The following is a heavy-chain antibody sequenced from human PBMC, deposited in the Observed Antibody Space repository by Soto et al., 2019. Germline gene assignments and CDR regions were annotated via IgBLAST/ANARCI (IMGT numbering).Heavy chain of an antibody. J-gene: IGHJ4*02. CDR2: ISGSGGST. CDR1: GFTFSSYA. Sequence: EVQLLESGGGLVQPGGSLRLSCAASGFTFSSYAMSWVRQAPGKGLEWVSAISGSGGSTYYADSVKGRFTISRDNSKNQLYLQMNSLRAEDKAVYYCAKLGYCSGGSCYNYWGQGTLVTVSS. CDR3: AKLGYCSGGSCYNY. D-gene: IGHD2-15*01. V-gene: IGHV3-23*01.